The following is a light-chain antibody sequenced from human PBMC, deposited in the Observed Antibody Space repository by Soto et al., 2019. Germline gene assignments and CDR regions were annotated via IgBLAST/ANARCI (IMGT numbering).Light chain of an antibody. J-gene: IGKJ4*01. Sequence: DIQMTQSPSSLSASVGDRVTITCRASQSISNYLNWYQQKPGKAPKLLTYVASSLQSGVPSRFSGSGSGTDFTLTISSLQPEDFATYYCQQSFSLPPTFGGGTKVEI. CDR3: QQSFSLPPT. CDR1: QSISNY. V-gene: IGKV1-39*01. CDR2: VAS.